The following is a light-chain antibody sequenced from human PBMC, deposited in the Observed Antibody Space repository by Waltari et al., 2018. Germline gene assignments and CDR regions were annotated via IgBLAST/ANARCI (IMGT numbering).Light chain of an antibody. V-gene: IGKV3-20*01. Sequence: DIVLTQSPGPLSLLPGDRATRSCRASQSVSRALAWYQQKPGQAPRLLIYAASTRATGVPDRFSGSGSGTDFSLTISRLDPEDFAVYYCQHYVNLPVTFGQGTKVEI. J-gene: IGKJ1*01. CDR3: QHYVNLPVT. CDR2: AAS. CDR1: QSVSRA.